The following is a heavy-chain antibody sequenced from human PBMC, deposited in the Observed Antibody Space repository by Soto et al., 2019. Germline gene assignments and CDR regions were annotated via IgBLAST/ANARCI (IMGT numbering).Heavy chain of an antibody. V-gene: IGHV1-18*01. CDR2: ISAYNGKT. J-gene: IGHJ4*02. CDR3: ARPVWHGYDYGAQF. CDR1: GYSFSNYG. D-gene: IGHD5-12*01. Sequence: QVQLVQSGAEVKRPGASVKVSCQASGYSFSNYGITWVRQAPGQGLEWMGWISAYNGKTNYGQKVQGRVTMTTDTSTSTAYMELRSLRSDDTAIYYCARPVWHGYDYGAQFWGQGTQVSVSS.